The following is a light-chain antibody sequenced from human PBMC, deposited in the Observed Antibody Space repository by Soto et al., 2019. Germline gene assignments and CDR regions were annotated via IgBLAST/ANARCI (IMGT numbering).Light chain of an antibody. CDR2: SSN. V-gene: IGLV1-44*01. CDR3: AAWDDSLNGVV. CDR1: SSNIGSNS. J-gene: IGLJ2*01. Sequence: QPVLTQPPSSSGTPGQRVTISCSGSSSNIGSNSVNWYQQLPGTAPKLLMYSSNQRPSGVPDRFSGSKSGTSASLAISGLQSEAEADYYCAAWDDSLNGVVFGGGTKLTVL.